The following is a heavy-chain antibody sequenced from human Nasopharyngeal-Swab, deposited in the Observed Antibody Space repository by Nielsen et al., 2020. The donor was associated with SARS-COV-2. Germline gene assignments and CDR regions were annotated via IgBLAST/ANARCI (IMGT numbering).Heavy chain of an antibody. Sequence: SGPTLVKPTQTLTLTCSISGFSLSTNGVGVGWIRQPPGKALEWLALIYWDDDKRYSPSLKSRVTITKDTSKNQVVLTMTNMDPVDTATYYCAHCTIFGVDYYFDYWGQGTLVTVSS. CDR2: IYWDDDK. V-gene: IGHV2-5*02. D-gene: IGHD3-3*01. CDR3: AHCTIFGVDYYFDY. CDR1: GFSLSTNGVG. J-gene: IGHJ4*02.